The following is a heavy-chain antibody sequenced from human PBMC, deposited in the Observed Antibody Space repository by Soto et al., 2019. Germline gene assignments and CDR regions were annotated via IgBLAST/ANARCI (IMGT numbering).Heavy chain of an antibody. CDR2: IKSKTDGGTT. J-gene: IGHJ6*02. CDR1: GFTFSNAW. Sequence: EVQLVESGGGLVKPGGSLRLSCAASGFTFSNAWMSWVRQAPGKGLEWVGRIKSKTDGGTTDYAAPVKGRFTISRDDSKNTLYLQMNRLKTEDTAVYYCTTDPGRAAPYYYYGMEVWGQGTKVTVSS. D-gene: IGHD6-6*01. CDR3: TTDPGRAAPYYYYGMEV. V-gene: IGHV3-15*01.